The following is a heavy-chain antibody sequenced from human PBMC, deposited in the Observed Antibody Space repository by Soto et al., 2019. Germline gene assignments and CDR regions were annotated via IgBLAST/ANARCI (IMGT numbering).Heavy chain of an antibody. D-gene: IGHD3-10*01. Sequence: PGESLKISCKGSGYSFTSYWIGWVRQMPGKGLEWMGIIYPGDSDTRYSPSFQGQVTISADKSISTAYLQWSSLKASDTAMYYCARRPAMVRGVIDEPHYVMDVWGQGTTVIVSS. V-gene: IGHV5-51*01. CDR1: GYSFTSYW. J-gene: IGHJ6*02. CDR3: ARRPAMVRGVIDEPHYVMDV. CDR2: IYPGDSDT.